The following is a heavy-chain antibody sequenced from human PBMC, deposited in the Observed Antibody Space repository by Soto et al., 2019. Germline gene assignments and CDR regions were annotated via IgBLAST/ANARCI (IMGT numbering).Heavy chain of an antibody. D-gene: IGHD3-3*01. J-gene: IGHJ6*02. CDR3: ARDCSLEWLYYYYYGMDV. V-gene: IGHV1-18*01. CDR1: GYTFTSYG. CDR2: ISAYNGNT. Sequence: ASVKVSCKASGYTFTSYGISWVRQAPGQGLEWMGWISAYNGNTNYAQKLQGRVTMTTDTSTSTAYMELRSLRSDDTAVYYCARDCSLEWLYYYYYGMDVWGQGTTVTVSS.